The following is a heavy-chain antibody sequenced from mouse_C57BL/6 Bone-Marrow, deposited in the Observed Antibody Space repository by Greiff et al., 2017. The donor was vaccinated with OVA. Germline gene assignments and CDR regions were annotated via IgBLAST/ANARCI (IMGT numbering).Heavy chain of an antibody. J-gene: IGHJ2*01. CDR1: GYTFTSYG. CDR2: IYPRSGNT. V-gene: IGHV1-81*01. Sequence: VQLKESGTELARPGASVKLSCKASGYTFTSYGISWVKQRTGQGLEWIGEIYPRSGNTYYNEKFKGKATLTADKSSSTAYMELRSLTSEDSAVYFCARKGVYYGSSYGYWGQGTTLTVSS. CDR3: ARKGVYYGSSYGY. D-gene: IGHD1-1*01.